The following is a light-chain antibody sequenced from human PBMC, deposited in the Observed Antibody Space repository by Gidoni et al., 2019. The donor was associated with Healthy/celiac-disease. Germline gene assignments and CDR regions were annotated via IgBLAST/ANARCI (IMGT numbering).Light chain of an antibody. CDR2: RTN. J-gene: IGLJ2*01. CDR1: SSNFGSNY. Sequence: QSVLPQPPSASGTPGQRVTISCSGSSSNFGSNYVYWYQQLPGAAPKVLIYRTNQRPSGVPDRFSGSKSGTSASLAISRLRSEDEADYYCAAWDDILSGVLFGGGTKLTV. CDR3: AAWDDILSGVL. V-gene: IGLV1-47*01.